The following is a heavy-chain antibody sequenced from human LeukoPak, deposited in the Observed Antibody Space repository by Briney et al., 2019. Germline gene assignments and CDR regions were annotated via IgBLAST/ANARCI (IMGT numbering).Heavy chain of an antibody. CDR3: AKGSRWDCSSTTCYPYNWFDP. CDR1: GFTFSDYY. CDR2: ISGSGGSP. J-gene: IGHJ5*02. Sequence: GGSLRLSCAASGFTFSDYYMSWIRQAPGKGLEWVSGISGSGGSPYYADSVKGRFTISRDNSKNTLYLQMNSLRAEDTAVYYCAKGSRWDCSSTTCYPYNWFDPWGQGTLVTVSS. V-gene: IGHV3-23*01. D-gene: IGHD2-2*01.